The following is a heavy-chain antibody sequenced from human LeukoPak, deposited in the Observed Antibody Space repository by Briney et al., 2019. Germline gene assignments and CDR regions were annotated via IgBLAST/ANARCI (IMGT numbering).Heavy chain of an antibody. CDR1: GYTFSVFY. D-gene: IGHD3-3*01. J-gene: IGHJ4*02. CDR3: ARDKRDFWSGYCDY. V-gene: IGHV1-2*02. CDR2: INPNSGGT. Sequence: ASVKVSCKASGYTFSVFYMHWVRQAPGQGLEWMGWINPNSGGTNYAQKFQGRVTMTRDTSISTAYMELSRLRSDDTAVYYCARDKRDFWSGYCDYWGQGTLVTVSS.